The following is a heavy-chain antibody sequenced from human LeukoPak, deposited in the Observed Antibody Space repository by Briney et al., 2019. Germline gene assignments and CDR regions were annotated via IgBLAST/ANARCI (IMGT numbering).Heavy chain of an antibody. CDR1: GFSLGTRGVG. CDR3: AHRRYWYMDV. Sequence: SGPTLVKPTQALTLTCTFSGFSLGTRGVGVGWIRQPPGKALEWLALIYWNDDKRYSPSLKSRLTITKDTSKNQVVLTMTNMDPVDTATYYCAHRRYWYMDVWGKGTTVTVSS. D-gene: IGHD2-21*01. J-gene: IGHJ6*03. V-gene: IGHV2-5*01. CDR2: IYWNDDK.